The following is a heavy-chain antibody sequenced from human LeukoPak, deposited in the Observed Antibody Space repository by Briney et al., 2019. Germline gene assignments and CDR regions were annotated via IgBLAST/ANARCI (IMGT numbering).Heavy chain of an antibody. CDR1: GYTFTSYA. D-gene: IGHD3-9*01. CDR3: ARDNFFDYDILTGYLGYGMDV. CDR2: INTNTGNP. V-gene: IGHV7-4-1*02. J-gene: IGHJ6*02. Sequence: ASVKVSCKASGYTFTSYAMNWVRQAPGQGLEWMGWINTNTGNPTYAQGFTGRFVFSLDTSVSTAYLQISSLKAEDTAVYYCARDNFFDYDILTGYLGYGMDVWGQGTTVTVSS.